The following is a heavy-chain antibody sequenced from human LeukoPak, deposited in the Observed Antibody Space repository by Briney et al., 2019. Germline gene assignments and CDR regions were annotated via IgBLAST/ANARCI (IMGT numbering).Heavy chain of an antibody. CDR2: ISSSGSTI. CDR3: ARAWSSGWSSYGIDV. J-gene: IGHJ6*02. V-gene: IGHV3-11*01. Sequence: PGGSLRLSCAASGFTFSDYYMSWIRQAPGKGLEWVSYISSSGSTIYYADSVKGRFTISRDNAKNSLYLQMNSLRAEDTAVYYCARAWSSGWSSYGIDVWGQGTTVTVSS. CDR1: GFTFSDYY. D-gene: IGHD6-19*01.